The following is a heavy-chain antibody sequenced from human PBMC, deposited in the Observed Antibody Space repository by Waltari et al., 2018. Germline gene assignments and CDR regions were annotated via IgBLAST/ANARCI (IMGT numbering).Heavy chain of an antibody. D-gene: IGHD2-15*01. V-gene: IGHV3-23*01. Sequence: EVQVLESGGGLVQPGGSLRLSCVATGFIFSDYGLSWVRQAPGKGLKWVSLISGSGTTAYYADAVKGRFTISRDNSKNTIFLEMRSLTVEDTAVYYCVKNGYCGSVSCHQGPPLWGQGTLVTVSS. CDR2: ISGSGTTA. J-gene: IGHJ4*02. CDR1: GFIFSDYG. CDR3: VKNGYCGSVSCHQGPPL.